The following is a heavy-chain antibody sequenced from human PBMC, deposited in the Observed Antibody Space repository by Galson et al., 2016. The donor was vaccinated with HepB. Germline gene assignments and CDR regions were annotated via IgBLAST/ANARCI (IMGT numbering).Heavy chain of an antibody. D-gene: IGHD3-10*01. CDR1: GFTVSNNY. Sequence: SLRLSCAASGFTVSNNYVKWVHQAPGKGLEWVSRINRDGSTTNYVDSVKGRFTISRDNAENTLYLQMDSLRVDDTAVYYCARMNYYGSGRPIDHWGQGSLVTVSS. CDR3: ARMNYYGSGRPIDH. J-gene: IGHJ4*01. CDR2: INRDGSTT. V-gene: IGHV3-74*01.